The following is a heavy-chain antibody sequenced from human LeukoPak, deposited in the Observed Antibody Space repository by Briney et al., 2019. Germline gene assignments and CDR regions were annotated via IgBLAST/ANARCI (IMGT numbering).Heavy chain of an antibody. CDR2: VSWNSGSF. CDR3: AKVMGGSSGWDY. Sequence: SLRLSCAASGFIFDDYAMHWVRQAPGNRLECVSGVSWNSGSFGYAGSVKGRFTISRDNAKNTLYLQMNSLRAEDTAVYYCAKVMGGSSGWDYWGQGALVTVSS. CDR1: GFIFDDYA. D-gene: IGHD6-19*01. V-gene: IGHV3-9*01. J-gene: IGHJ4*02.